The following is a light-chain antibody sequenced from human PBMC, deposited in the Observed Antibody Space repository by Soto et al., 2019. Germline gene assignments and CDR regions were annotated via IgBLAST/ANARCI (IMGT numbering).Light chain of an antibody. J-gene: IGKJ5*01. CDR2: DAS. CDR3: QQRSNWPPIT. Sequence: EILWTQSPATLSLSQGEKPTLSSRASQSVTSYLGWYQQKPGQAPKLLIFDASNRATGISARFIGSGSGTDFTLTISSLEPEDSAVYYCQQRSNWPPITFGQGTRLEIK. CDR1: QSVTSY. V-gene: IGKV3-11*01.